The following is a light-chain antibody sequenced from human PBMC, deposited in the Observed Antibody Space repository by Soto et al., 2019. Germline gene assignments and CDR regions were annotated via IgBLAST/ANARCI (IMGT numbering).Light chain of an antibody. V-gene: IGKV1-5*03. CDR2: KPS. CDR3: QHYNSYSEA. J-gene: IGKJ1*01. Sequence: DIQMTQSPSTLSGSVGDRVTITCRASQTISSWFAWYQQKPGKAPKLLIYKPSTLKSGVPSRFSGSGSGTEFTLTISSLQPDDFATYYCQHYNSYSEAFGQGTKVDNK. CDR1: QTISSW.